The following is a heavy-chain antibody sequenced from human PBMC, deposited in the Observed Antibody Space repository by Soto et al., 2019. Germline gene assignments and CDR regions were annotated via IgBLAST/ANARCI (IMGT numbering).Heavy chain of an antibody. J-gene: IGHJ4*02. D-gene: IGHD5-18*01. CDR2: IYHSGNT. CDR1: GGSISRSSW. CDR3: ASKLDTTLGD. Sequence: LSLTCAVSGGSISRSSWWTWVRQPPGKGLEWIGEIYHSGNTNYNPSLKSRVSFSVDKSKNQFSLRLTSVTAADTAVYYCASKLDTTLGDWGQGTLVTVSS. V-gene: IGHV4-4*02.